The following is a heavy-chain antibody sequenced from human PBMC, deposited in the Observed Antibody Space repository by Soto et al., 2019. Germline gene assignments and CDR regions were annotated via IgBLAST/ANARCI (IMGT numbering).Heavy chain of an antibody. J-gene: IGHJ3*02. Sequence: KTSEPLSLTCTVSGGSISSTSYYWGWSRQPPGRGLEWIGSIYYSGSTYYNPSLKTRATISVDTSKNKFILKLSSVPAAETAVYYCARQIFDSYEPPSRGAFDIWGQGTMVTVSS. CDR2: IYYSGST. CDR1: GGSISSTSYY. CDR3: ARQIFDSYEPPSRGAFDI. D-gene: IGHD3-3*01. V-gene: IGHV4-39*01.